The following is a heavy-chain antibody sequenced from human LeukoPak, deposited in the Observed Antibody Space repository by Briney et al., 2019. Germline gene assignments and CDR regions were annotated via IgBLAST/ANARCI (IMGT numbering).Heavy chain of an antibody. D-gene: IGHD2-15*01. CDR2: IYTSGST. V-gene: IGHV4-4*07. CDR3: AREVPVVAASYYYYYMDV. Sequence: SETLSLTCTVSGGSISSYYWSWIRQPAGKGLEWIGRIYTSGSTNYNPSLKSRVTMSVDTSKNQFSLKLSSVTAAGTAVYYCAREVPVVAASYYYYYMDVWGKGTTVTISS. CDR1: GGSISSYY. J-gene: IGHJ6*03.